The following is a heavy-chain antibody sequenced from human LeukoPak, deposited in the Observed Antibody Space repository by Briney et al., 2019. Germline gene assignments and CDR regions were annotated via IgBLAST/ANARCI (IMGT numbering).Heavy chain of an antibody. V-gene: IGHV1-18*01. D-gene: IGHD6-19*01. CDR3: AKCSTSAYTTGWCNWIDP. CDR1: GYTFTIYG. Sequence: GASVKVSCKASGYTFTIYGISWVRQAPGQGLEWMGWISAYNGNTNYAQKLQGRVTMTTDTSTSTAYMELRSLRSDDTAVYYCAKCSTSAYTTGWCNWIDPWGQGTLVTVSS. CDR2: ISAYNGNT. J-gene: IGHJ5*02.